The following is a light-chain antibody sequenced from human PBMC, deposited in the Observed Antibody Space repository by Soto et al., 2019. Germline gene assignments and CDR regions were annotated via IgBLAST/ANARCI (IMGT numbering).Light chain of an antibody. Sequence: EIVMTQSPATLSVSPGERATLSCRASQSTSGNLAWYQQKPGQAPRLLIYGASTRATGIPARFSGSGSGTEFTLTISSLQSEDFAVYFCQQYNIWPLTFGGGTKVEIK. J-gene: IGKJ4*01. CDR2: GAS. CDR1: QSTSGN. V-gene: IGKV3-15*01. CDR3: QQYNIWPLT.